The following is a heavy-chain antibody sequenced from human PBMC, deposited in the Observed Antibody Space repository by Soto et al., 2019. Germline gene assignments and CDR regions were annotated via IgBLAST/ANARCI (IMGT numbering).Heavy chain of an antibody. J-gene: IGHJ6*02. Sequence: QAHLEQSGAEVKRPGASVKVSCKASGYTFSDFDINWRRQSSGQGPEWMGLMNAKSGDTFFAQSFQSKFNMSWDTFLSKAYMEVGSLTSDDTAMSYCARGNPFNYAGFDVWGQGTTVAVSS. V-gene: IGHV1-8*01. D-gene: IGHD3-16*01. CDR1: GYTFSDFD. CDR2: MNAKSGDT. CDR3: ARGNPFNYAGFDV.